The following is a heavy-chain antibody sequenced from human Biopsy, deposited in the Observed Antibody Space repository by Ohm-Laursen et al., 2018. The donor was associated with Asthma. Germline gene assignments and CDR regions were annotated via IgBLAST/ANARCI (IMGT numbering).Heavy chain of an antibody. V-gene: IGHV4-39*01. CDR3: VRGSSSWHHGPFHYYYGLDV. CDR1: SGSGGYMRSGNYY. J-gene: IGHJ6*02. D-gene: IGHD6-13*01. CDR2: IYYSGTT. Sequence: SETLSLTCSLSSGSGGYMRSGNYYWGWIRQPPGKGLEWIGSIYYSGTTYYNPSLESRVIVSADTSKNQFSLKLTSVTAADTAVYYCVRGSSSWHHGPFHYYYGLDVWDQGTTATVSS.